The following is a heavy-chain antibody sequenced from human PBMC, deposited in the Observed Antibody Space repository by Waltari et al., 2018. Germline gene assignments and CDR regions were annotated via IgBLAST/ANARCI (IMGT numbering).Heavy chain of an antibody. J-gene: IGHJ4*02. D-gene: IGHD3-3*01. Sequence: EVQLVESGGGLVQPGGSLRLSCVASGFSFSSYWMGWVRQAPGKGLEWVANIKQDGSEKYYVDSAKGRFTISRDNAKNSLYLQMNGLRAEDTAVYYCARNDFWTGYTYFLDHWGQGTVVTVSS. V-gene: IGHV3-7*01. CDR1: GFSFSSYW. CDR2: IKQDGSEK. CDR3: ARNDFWTGYTYFLDH.